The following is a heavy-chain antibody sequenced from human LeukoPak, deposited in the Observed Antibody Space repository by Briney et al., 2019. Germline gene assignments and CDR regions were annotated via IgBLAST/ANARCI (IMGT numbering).Heavy chain of an antibody. J-gene: IGHJ4*01. D-gene: IGHD3-10*01. CDR3: ARERITINGDYFDN. CDR1: ESTFNIYW. CDR2: INQDGSKN. Sequence: PGGSLRLSCAASESTFNIYWMTWVRQAPGKGLEWVASINQDGSKNDYVDSVKGRFIISRDNAENSLFLQMNSLTVADTAMYYCARERITINGDYFDNWGQGTLVSVSS. V-gene: IGHV3-7*01.